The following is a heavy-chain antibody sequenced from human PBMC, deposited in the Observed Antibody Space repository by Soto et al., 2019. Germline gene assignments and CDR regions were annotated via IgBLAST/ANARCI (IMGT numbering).Heavy chain of an antibody. J-gene: IGHJ6*02. CDR2: IWYDGSNK. CDR3: ARDRGLRFAGGMDD. D-gene: IGHD3-10*01. CDR1: GFTFSSYG. Sequence: QVQLVESGGGVVQPGRSLRLSCAASGFTFSSYGMHWVRQAPGKGLEWVAVIWYDGSNKYYADSVKGRVTISRDNSKNPLYRQMNSLRAEDTAVYYWARDRGLRFAGGMDDWGQGTTVTVSS. V-gene: IGHV3-33*01.